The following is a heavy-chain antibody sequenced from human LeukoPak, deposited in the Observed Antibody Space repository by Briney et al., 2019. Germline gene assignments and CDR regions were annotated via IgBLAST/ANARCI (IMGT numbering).Heavy chain of an antibody. CDR3: ARDFYYDSSGSHY. CDR2: ISSSGSTI. D-gene: IGHD3-22*01. J-gene: IGHJ4*02. CDR1: GFTFSDYY. Sequence: SGGSLRLSCAASGFTFSDYYMSWIRQAPGKGPEWVSYISSSGSTIYYADSVKGRFTSSRDNAKNSLYLQMNSLRAEDTAVYYCARDFYYDSSGSHYWGQGTLVTVSS. V-gene: IGHV3-11*01.